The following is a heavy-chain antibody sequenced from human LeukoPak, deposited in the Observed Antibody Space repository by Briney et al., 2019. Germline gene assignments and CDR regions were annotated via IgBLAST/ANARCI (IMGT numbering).Heavy chain of an antibody. V-gene: IGHV4-59*08. D-gene: IGHD6-13*01. J-gene: IGHJ4*02. Sequence: SETLSLTCAVSGGSFTGHHCSWIRQPPGKGLEWIGYIYYSGSTNYNPSLKSRVTISVDTSKSQFSLKLSSVTAADTAVYYCARQTVGYNSSWYVELFDYWGQGTLVTVSS. CDR1: GGSFTGHH. CDR3: ARQTVGYNSSWYVELFDY. CDR2: IYYSGST.